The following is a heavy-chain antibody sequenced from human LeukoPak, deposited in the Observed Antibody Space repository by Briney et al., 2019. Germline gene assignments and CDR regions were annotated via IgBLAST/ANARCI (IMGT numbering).Heavy chain of an antibody. D-gene: IGHD1-26*01. CDR2: IWNDGSYE. CDR3: AKPTWGSGSFLIDF. Sequence: GGSLRLSCVASGFSFSNHGMHWVRQAPGRGLEWVAVIWNDGSYEHYTDSVKGRFTISRDNSKNTLFLQLNSLRPEDTAVYYCAKPTWGSGSFLIDFWGQGTLVTVSS. V-gene: IGHV3-33*03. CDR1: GFSFSNHG. J-gene: IGHJ4*02.